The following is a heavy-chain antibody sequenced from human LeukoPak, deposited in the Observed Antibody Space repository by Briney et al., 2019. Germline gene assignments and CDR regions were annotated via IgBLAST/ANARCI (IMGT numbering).Heavy chain of an antibody. Sequence: SESLSLTCSVSGGSISLSYYYWGWIRQPPGKALEWIGSVYYSGTTSYNPSLKSRVTISVDMSKNHFSLRLSSVTAADTAMYYCARGTLYSGWSYYFTTGAREARSPSPQ. J-gene: IGHJ4*02. CDR1: GGSISLSYYY. CDR2: VYYSGTT. CDR3: ARGTLYSGWSYYFTT. D-gene: IGHD6-19*01. V-gene: IGHV4-39*07.